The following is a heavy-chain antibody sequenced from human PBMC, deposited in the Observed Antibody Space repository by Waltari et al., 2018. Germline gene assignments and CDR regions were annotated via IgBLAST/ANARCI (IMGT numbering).Heavy chain of an antibody. CDR2: IYYSGST. Sequence: QLQLQESGPGLVKPSETLSLTCTVSGGSISSSSYYWGWIRQPPGKGLEWIGSIYYSGSTYYNPPLKSRVTISVDTSKNQFSLKLSSVTAADTAVYYCARQCITMVRGEDWFDPWGQGTLVTVSS. CDR1: GGSISSSSYY. V-gene: IGHV4-39*01. CDR3: ARQCITMVRGEDWFDP. D-gene: IGHD3-10*01. J-gene: IGHJ5*02.